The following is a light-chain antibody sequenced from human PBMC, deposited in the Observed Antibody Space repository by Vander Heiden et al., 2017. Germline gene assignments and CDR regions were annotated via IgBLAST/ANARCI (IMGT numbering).Light chain of an antibody. CDR1: QSVSSF. J-gene: IGKJ4*01. Sequence: EIVLTQSPATLSLSPGDRATLSCRASQSVSSFLAWYQQKPGQAPRLLIYDASNRATGIPARCSGSGSGTDFTLTISSLEPEDFAVYYCQQRGNWPLTFGGGTKVEIE. CDR3: QQRGNWPLT. V-gene: IGKV3-11*01. CDR2: DAS.